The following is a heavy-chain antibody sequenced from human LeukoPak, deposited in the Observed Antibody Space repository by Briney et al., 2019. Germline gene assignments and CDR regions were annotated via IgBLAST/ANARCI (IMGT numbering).Heavy chain of an antibody. J-gene: IGHJ3*02. CDR3: ARALYFLGAFDI. D-gene: IGHD3-9*01. CDR1: GGTFSSYA. CDR2: IIPIFGTA. Sequence: ASVKVSCKASGGTFSSYAISWVRQAPGQGLEWMGGIIPIFGTANYAQKFQGRVTITADESTSTAYMELSSLRSEDTAVYYCARALYFLGAFDIWGQGTMVTVSS. V-gene: IGHV1-69*13.